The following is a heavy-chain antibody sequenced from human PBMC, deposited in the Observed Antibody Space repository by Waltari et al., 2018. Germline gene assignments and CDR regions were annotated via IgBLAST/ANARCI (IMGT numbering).Heavy chain of an antibody. CDR3: ARGVGADFDF. CDR2: VYYTGST. D-gene: IGHD3-10*01. CDR1: GSSIDSSSHY. Sequence: QLQLQEAGPGLVKPSATLSIICTVPGSSIDSSSHYWAWSRQPPGKVLEWIGSVYYTGSTHYNPSHKSRVTISLDMSKNDFSLRLNSATAADTGVYYCARGVGADFDFWGQGTRVTVSS. J-gene: IGHJ4*02. V-gene: IGHV4-39*02.